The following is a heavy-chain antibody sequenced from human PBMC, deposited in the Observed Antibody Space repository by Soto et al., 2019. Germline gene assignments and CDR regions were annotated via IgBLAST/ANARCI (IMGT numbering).Heavy chain of an antibody. J-gene: IGHJ3*02. D-gene: IGHD3-3*01. Sequence: QVQLVQSGAEVKKPGSSVKVSCKASGGTFSSYAISWVRQAPGQGLEWMGGIIPIFGTANYAQKFKGRVTITADESTSTAYMELSSLRSEDTAVYYCARDRRGPAYYDFWRGDAFHIWGQGTMVTVSS. CDR1: GGTFSSYA. V-gene: IGHV1-69*01. CDR2: IIPIFGTA. CDR3: ARDRRGPAYYDFWRGDAFHI.